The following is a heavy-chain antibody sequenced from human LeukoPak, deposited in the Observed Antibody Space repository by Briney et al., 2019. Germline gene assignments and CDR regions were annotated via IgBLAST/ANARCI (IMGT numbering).Heavy chain of an antibody. Sequence: SETLSLTCTVSGYSISSGYYWGWIRQPPGKGLEWIGSIYHSGSTYYNPSLKSRVTISVDTSKNQFSLKLSSVTAADTAVYYCARENLFGEFPLWGQGTLVTVSS. J-gene: IGHJ4*02. CDR3: ARENLFGEFPL. CDR2: IYHSGST. D-gene: IGHD3-10*01. V-gene: IGHV4-38-2*02. CDR1: GYSISSGYY.